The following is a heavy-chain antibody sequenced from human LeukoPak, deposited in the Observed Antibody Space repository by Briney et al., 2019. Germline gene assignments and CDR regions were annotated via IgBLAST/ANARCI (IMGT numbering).Heavy chain of an antibody. CDR2: IIPIFGTA. J-gene: IGHJ3*02. V-gene: IGHV1-69*13. CDR3: ARGGGYSYGFNAFDI. Sequence: SVKVSCQASGGTFSSYAISWVRQAPGQGLEWMGGIIPIFGTANYAQKFQGRVTITADESTSTAYMELSSLRSEDTAVYYCARGGGYSYGFNAFDIWGQGTMVTVSS. CDR1: GGTFSSYA. D-gene: IGHD5-18*01.